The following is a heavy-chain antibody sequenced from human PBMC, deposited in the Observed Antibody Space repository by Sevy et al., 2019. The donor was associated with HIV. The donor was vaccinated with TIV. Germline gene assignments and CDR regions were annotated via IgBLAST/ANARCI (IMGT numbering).Heavy chain of an antibody. J-gene: IGHJ5*02. CDR1: GFIFEHYA. D-gene: IGHD6-13*01. CDR2: ISYYGGGV. CDR3: VRQGDESPGYTGWVDP. Sequence: GGSLRLSCAASGFIFEHYAMHWVRQAPGKGLEWVAAISYYGGGVGYADSVKGRFTISRDNEKNSLYLQIDSLRIEDTALYHCVRQGDESPGYTGWVDPWGLGTPVTVSS. V-gene: IGHV3-9*01.